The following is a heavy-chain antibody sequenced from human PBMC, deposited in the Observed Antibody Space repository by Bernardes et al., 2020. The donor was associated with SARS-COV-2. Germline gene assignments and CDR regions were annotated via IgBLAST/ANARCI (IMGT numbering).Heavy chain of an antibody. CDR1: GFTLSDDH. CDR2: ITSNGNSI. V-gene: IGHV3-11*01. Sequence: LRLSCVVSGFTLSDDHINWIRQAPGKGLEWISYITSNGNSIVYSDSVKGRFTISRDNAENSVYLQMNSLRADDTAVYYCLRDGGHRRFQFWGQGTLVTVSS. CDR3: LRDGGHRRFQF. J-gene: IGHJ4*02. D-gene: IGHD3-16*01.